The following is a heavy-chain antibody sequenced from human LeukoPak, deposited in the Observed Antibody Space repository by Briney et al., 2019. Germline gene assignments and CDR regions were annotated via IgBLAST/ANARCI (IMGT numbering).Heavy chain of an antibody. V-gene: IGHV1-8*02. Sequence: ASVKVSCKASGYTFTSYGISWVRQATGQGLEWMGWMNPNSGNTGYAQKFQGRVTMTRNTSISTAYMELSSLRSEDTAVYYCANRHAYYYDSSGYFLREVWGQGTLVTVSS. CDR3: ANRHAYYYDSSGYFLREV. J-gene: IGHJ4*02. CDR2: MNPNSGNT. D-gene: IGHD3-22*01. CDR1: GYTFTSYG.